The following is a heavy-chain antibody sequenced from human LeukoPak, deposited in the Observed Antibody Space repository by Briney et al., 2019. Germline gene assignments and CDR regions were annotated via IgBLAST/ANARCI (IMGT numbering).Heavy chain of an antibody. CDR1: GGSISGYY. D-gene: IGHD4-17*01. J-gene: IGHJ5*02. CDR2: IYYSGST. Sequence: SETLSLTCTVSGGSISGYYWDWIRQPPGKGLEWIGYIYYSGSTNYNPSLKGRVTISVDTSKNQFSLKLSSVTAADTAVYYCARATVTTGWFDPWGQGTLVTVSS. CDR3: ARATVTTGWFDP. V-gene: IGHV4-59*08.